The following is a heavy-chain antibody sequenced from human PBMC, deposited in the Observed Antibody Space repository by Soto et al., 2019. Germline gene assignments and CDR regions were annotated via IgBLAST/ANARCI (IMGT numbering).Heavy chain of an antibody. J-gene: IGHJ5*01. CDR2: IDPSDSYT. Sequence: GKSLKISCQGSGYSFTSYWISWLRQMPGKGLEWMGRIDPSDSYTNYSRTCKGHVTISADKTISTAYLPGSRLKHSETAMYHCGRNPLTDNWFDSWGQGAPGTV. CDR1: GYSFTSYW. CDR3: GRNPLTDNWFDS. V-gene: IGHV5-10-1*01.